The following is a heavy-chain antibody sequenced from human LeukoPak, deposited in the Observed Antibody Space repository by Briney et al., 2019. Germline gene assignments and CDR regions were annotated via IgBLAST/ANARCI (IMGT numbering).Heavy chain of an antibody. CDR3: TTQRVGIAVLLPY. Sequence: PGGSLRLSCAASGFTFSGSAMHWVRQASGKGLEWVGRIRSKANSYATAYAASVKGRFTISRDDSKNTAYLEMNSLKTEDTAVYYCTTQRVGIAVLLPYWGQGTLVTVSS. V-gene: IGHV3-73*01. CDR2: IRSKANSYAT. D-gene: IGHD6-19*01. CDR1: GFTFSGSA. J-gene: IGHJ4*02.